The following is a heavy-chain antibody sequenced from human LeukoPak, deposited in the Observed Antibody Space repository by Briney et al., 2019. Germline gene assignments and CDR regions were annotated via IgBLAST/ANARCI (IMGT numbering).Heavy chain of an antibody. CDR1: GYTFTGYY. CDR3: PGEKCTRNEEGGCDY. V-gene: IGHV1-2*02. J-gene: IGHJ4*02. Sequence: ASVKVSCKASGYTFTGYYMHWVRQAPGQGLDGMGWINPNSGGTNYPQNFQGRVTMTRDTSITTAYMELGSRVSDHTPVYYVPGEKCTRNEEGGCDYWGQGTLVTVSS. CDR2: INPNSGGT. D-gene: IGHD1-1*01.